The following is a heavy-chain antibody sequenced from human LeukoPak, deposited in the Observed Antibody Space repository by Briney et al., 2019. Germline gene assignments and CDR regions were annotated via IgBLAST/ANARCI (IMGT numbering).Heavy chain of an antibody. CDR2: IYTSGST. J-gene: IGHJ4*02. D-gene: IGHD4-23*01. CDR1: GGFISSGSYY. Sequence: SQTLSLTCTVSGGFISSGSYYWSWIRQPAGKGLEWIGRIYTSGSTNYNPSLKSRVTISVDTSKNQFSLKLSSVTAADTAVYYCARGTTYGGNPFDYWGQGTLVTVSS. V-gene: IGHV4-61*02. CDR3: ARGTTYGGNPFDY.